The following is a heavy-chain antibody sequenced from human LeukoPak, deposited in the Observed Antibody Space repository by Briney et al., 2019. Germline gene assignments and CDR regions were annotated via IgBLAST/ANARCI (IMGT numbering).Heavy chain of an antibody. CDR2: INSDGSST. J-gene: IGHJ3*02. Sequence: PGGSLRLSCAASGFTFSSYWMHWVRQAPGKGLVWVSRINSDGSSTSYADSVKGRFTISRDNAKNTLYLQMNSLRAEDTAVYYCAREARGMAANAHDSFDIWGLGTMVTVSS. V-gene: IGHV3-74*01. D-gene: IGHD5-24*01. CDR1: GFTFSSYW. CDR3: AREARGMAANAHDSFDI.